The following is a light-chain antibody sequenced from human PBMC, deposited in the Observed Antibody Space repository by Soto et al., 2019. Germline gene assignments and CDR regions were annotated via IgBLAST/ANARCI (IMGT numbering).Light chain of an antibody. V-gene: IGLV1-44*01. CDR2: SNN. CDR3: AAWDDSLNGPV. CDR1: SSNIGSNT. J-gene: IGLJ2*01. Sequence: QSVLTQPPSASGTPGQRVTISCSGNSSNIGSNTVNWYQQLPGTAPKLLIYSNNQRPSGVPDRFSGSKSGTSASLAISGLQSEDEADYYCAAWDDSLNGPVFGGGTKVTVL.